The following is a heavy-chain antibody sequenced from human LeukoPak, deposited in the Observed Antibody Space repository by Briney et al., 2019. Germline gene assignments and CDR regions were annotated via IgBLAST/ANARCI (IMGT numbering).Heavy chain of an antibody. V-gene: IGHV3-30*04. Sequence: GRSLRLSCAASGFTFSSYAMHWARQAPGKGLEWVAVISYDGSNKYYADSVKGRFTISRDNSKSTLYLQMNSLRAEDTAVYYCARRFGELLYYYYYGMDVWGKGTTVTVSS. CDR3: ARRFGELLYYYYYGMDV. CDR2: ISYDGSNK. J-gene: IGHJ6*04. D-gene: IGHD3-10*01. CDR1: GFTFSSYA.